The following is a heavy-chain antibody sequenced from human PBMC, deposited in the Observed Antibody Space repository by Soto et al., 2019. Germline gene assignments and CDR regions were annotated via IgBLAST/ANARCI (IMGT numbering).Heavy chain of an antibody. J-gene: IGHJ4*02. CDR2: TYYRSKWYN. Sequence: SQTLSLTCAISGDSVSSNSAAWNWIRQSPSRGLEWLGRTYYRSKWYNDYAVSVKSRITINPDTSKNQFSLQLNSVTPEDTAVYYCARAVLYDFWSGYYDWGFDYWGQGTLVTVSS. D-gene: IGHD3-3*01. CDR1: GDSVSSNSAA. CDR3: ARAVLYDFWSGYYDWGFDY. V-gene: IGHV6-1*01.